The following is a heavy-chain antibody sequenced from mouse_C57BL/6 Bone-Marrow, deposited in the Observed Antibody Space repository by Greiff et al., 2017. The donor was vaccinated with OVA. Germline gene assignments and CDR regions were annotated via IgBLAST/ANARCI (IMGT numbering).Heavy chain of an antibody. Sequence: EVQRVESGGGLVKPGGSLKLSCAASGFTFSSYAMSWVRQTPEKRLEWVATISDGGSYTYYPDNVKGRFTISRDNAKNNLYLQMSHLKSEDTAMYYCARGYDYLDYWGQGTTLTVSS. J-gene: IGHJ2*01. CDR1: GFTFSSYA. D-gene: IGHD2-3*01. V-gene: IGHV5-4*01. CDR3: ARGYDYLDY. CDR2: ISDGGSYT.